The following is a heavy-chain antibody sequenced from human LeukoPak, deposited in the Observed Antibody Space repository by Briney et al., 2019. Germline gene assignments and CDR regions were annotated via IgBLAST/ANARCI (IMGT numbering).Heavy chain of an antibody. CDR2: INPNSGGT. Sequence: ASVKVSCKASGYTFTGYYMHWVRQAPGQGLEWMGWINPNSGGTNYAQKFQGRVTMTRNTSISTAYMELSSLRSEDTAVYYCARVDGSESDAFDIWGQGTMVTVSS. J-gene: IGHJ3*02. D-gene: IGHD3-10*01. V-gene: IGHV1-2*02. CDR1: GYTFTGYY. CDR3: ARVDGSESDAFDI.